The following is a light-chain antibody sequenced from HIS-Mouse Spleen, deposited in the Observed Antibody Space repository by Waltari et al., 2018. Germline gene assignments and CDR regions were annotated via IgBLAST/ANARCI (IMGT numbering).Light chain of an antibody. CDR3: CSYAGSYTGV. V-gene: IGLV2-11*01. J-gene: IGLJ1*01. Sequence: QSALTQPRSVSGSPGQSVTIPCTGTRSDVGGFNYLPWYQQHPGKAPKLMIYDVSKRPSGVPDRSSGSKSGNTASLTISGLQADDEADYYCCSYAGSYTGVFGTGTKVTVL. CDR1: RSDVGGFNY. CDR2: DVS.